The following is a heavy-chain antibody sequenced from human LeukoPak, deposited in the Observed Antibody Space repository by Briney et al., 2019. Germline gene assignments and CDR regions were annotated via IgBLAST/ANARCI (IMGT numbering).Heavy chain of an antibody. CDR2: IWYDGSNK. CDR3: ARDVKSSGWYYYYGMDV. D-gene: IGHD6-19*01. CDR1: GFTFSSYG. Sequence: GRSLRLSCAASGFTFSSYGMHWVRQAPGKGLEWVAVIWYDGSNKYHADSVKGRFTISRDNSKNTLYLQMNSLRDEDTAVYYCARDVKSSGWYYYYGMDVWGQGTTVTVSS. V-gene: IGHV3-33*01. J-gene: IGHJ6*02.